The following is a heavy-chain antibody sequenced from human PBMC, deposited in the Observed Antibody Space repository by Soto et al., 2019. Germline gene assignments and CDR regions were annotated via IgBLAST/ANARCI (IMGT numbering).Heavy chain of an antibody. V-gene: IGHV1-69*06. CDR3: ARDFIRHCSSTSCYYYYYGMDV. CDR2: IIPIFGTA. Sequence: AASVKVSCKASGGTFSSYAISWVRQAPGQGLEWMGGIIPIFGTANYAQKFQGRVTITADKSTSTAYMELSSLRSEDTAVYYCARDFIRHCSSTSCYYYYYGMDVWGQGTTVTVS. CDR1: GGTFSSYA. D-gene: IGHD2-2*01. J-gene: IGHJ6*02.